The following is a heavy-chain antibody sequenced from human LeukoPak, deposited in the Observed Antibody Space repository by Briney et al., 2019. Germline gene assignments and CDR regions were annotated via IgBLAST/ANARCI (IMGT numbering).Heavy chain of an antibody. Sequence: SETLSLTCTVSGGSISSGGYYWSWIRQPPGKGLEWIGSIYYSGSTYYNPSLKSRVTISVDTSKNQFSLKLSSVTAADTAVYYCARDSCSSTSCYERDYWGQGTLVTVSS. CDR1: GGSISSGGYY. J-gene: IGHJ4*02. V-gene: IGHV4-39*07. CDR3: ARDSCSSTSCYERDY. CDR2: IYYSGST. D-gene: IGHD2-2*01.